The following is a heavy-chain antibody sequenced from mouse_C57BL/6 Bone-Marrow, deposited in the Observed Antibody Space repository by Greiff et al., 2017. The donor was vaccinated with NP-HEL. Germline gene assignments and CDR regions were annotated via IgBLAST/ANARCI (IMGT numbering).Heavy chain of an antibody. CDR2: IDPSDSYT. Sequence: QVQLKQPGAELVKPGASVKLSCKASGYTFTSYWMQWVKQRPGQGLEWIGEIDPSDSYTNYNQKFKGKATLTVDTSSSTAYMQLSSLTSEDSAVYYCARRDYGSSYAMDYWGQGTSVTVSS. CDR3: ARRDYGSSYAMDY. CDR1: GYTFTSYW. J-gene: IGHJ4*01. D-gene: IGHD1-1*01. V-gene: IGHV1-50*01.